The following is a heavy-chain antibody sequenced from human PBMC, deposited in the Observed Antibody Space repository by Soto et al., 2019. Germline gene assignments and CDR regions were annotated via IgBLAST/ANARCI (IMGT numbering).Heavy chain of an antibody. CDR3: AKDLIYGYNSGRPFDS. CDR2: IGSRGDST. Sequence: EVQLLESGGGLVQPGGSLRLSCAASGFTFSSFAMSWVRQAPGTGLEWVSAIGSRGDSTYYADSVKGRFTIPIHNSKNTLYLQMNRQRAEDTAVYYCAKDLIYGYNSGRPFDSWGQGTLVTVSS. V-gene: IGHV3-23*01. J-gene: IGHJ4*02. CDR1: GFTFSSFA. D-gene: IGHD6-19*01.